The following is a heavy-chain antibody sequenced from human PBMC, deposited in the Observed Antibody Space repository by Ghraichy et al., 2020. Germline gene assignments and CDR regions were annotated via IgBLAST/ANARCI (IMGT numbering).Heavy chain of an antibody. J-gene: IGHJ4*02. Sequence: SETLSLTCAVYGGSFSGYYWSWIRQPPGKGLEWIGEINHSGSTNYNPSLKSRVTISVDTSKNQFSLKLSSVTAADTAVYYCARARGSSYSKNSGFDYWGQGTLVTVSS. CDR3: ARARGSSYSKNSGFDY. CDR1: GGSFSGYY. D-gene: IGHD2-15*01. V-gene: IGHV4-34*01. CDR2: INHSGST.